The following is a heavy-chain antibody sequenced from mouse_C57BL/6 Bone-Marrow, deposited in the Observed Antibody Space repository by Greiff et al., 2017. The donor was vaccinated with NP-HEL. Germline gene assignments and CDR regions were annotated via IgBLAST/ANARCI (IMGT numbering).Heavy chain of an antibody. D-gene: IGHD3-3*01. CDR2: IYPRSGNT. CDR1: GYTFTSYG. Sequence: QVQLKQSGAELARPGASVKLSCKASGYTFTSYGISWVKQRTGQGLEWIGEIYPRSGNTYYNEKFKGKATLTADKSSSTAYMELRSLTSEDSAVYFCARLGLGFDYWGQGTTLTVSS. CDR3: ARLGLGFDY. J-gene: IGHJ2*01. V-gene: IGHV1-81*01.